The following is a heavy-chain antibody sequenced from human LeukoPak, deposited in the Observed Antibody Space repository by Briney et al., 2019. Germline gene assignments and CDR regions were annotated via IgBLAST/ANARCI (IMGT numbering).Heavy chain of an antibody. CDR3: ATYPIMYYYGSGSPYYFDY. CDR2: FDPEDGET. J-gene: IGHJ4*02. D-gene: IGHD3-10*01. Sequence: ASVKVSCKVSGYTLTELSMHWVRQAPGKGLEWMGGFDPEDGETIYAQKFQGRVTMTEDTSTDTAYMELSSLRSEDTAVYYCATYPIMYYYGSGSPYYFDYWGQGTLVTVSS. V-gene: IGHV1-24*01. CDR1: GYTLTELS.